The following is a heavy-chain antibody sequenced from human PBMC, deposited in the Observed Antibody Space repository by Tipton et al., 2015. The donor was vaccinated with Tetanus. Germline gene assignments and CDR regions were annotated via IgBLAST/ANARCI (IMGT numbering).Heavy chain of an antibody. CDR1: GFSITDSG. J-gene: IGHJ4*02. CDR3: AKDLEWSFDY. D-gene: IGHD3-3*01. V-gene: IGHV3-30*02. CDR2: IGHEGTPE. Sequence: SLRLSCAASGFSITDSGLHWVRQAPGLRLEWLAFIGHEGTPELYGGSVKGRFTISRDYSKNTVFLDMSNLRAEDTALYYCAKDLEWSFDYWGQGTRVTVSS.